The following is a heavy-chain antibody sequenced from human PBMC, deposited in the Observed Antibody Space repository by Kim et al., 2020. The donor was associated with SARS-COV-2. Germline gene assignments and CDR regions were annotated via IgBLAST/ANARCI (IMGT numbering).Heavy chain of an antibody. CDR2: IYYSGST. J-gene: IGHJ5*02. Sequence: SETLSLTCTVSGGSISSSSYYWGWIRQPPGKGLEWIGSIYYSGSTYYNPSLKSRVTISVDTSKNQFSLKLSSVTAADTAVYYCARESPPQPIAVAGTFDPWGQGTLVTVSS. V-gene: IGHV4-39*02. D-gene: IGHD6-19*01. CDR3: ARESPPQPIAVAGTFDP. CDR1: GGSISSSSYY.